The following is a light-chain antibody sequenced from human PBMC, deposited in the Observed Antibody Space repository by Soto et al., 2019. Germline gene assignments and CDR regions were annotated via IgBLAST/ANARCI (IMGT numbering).Light chain of an antibody. V-gene: IGKV3-15*01. CDR1: QSVSNN. J-gene: IGKJ4*01. CDR2: GAS. Sequence: EIVMTQSPATLSVSPGERATLSCRASQSVSNNLAWYQQKPGQAPRLLIYGASTRATGIPASFSGSGSGTEFTLTINSLQSEDFAVYYCQQYNNWPLTFGGGTKVEIK. CDR3: QQYNNWPLT.